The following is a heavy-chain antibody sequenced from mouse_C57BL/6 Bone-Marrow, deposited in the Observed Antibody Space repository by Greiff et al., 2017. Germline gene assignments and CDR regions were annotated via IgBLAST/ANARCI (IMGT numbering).Heavy chain of an antibody. D-gene: IGHD3-2*02. V-gene: IGHV1-9*01. CDR1: GYTFTGYW. Sequence: VMLVESGAELMKPGASVKLSCKASGYTFTGYWIAWVKQRPGHGLEWIGEILPGGGSTNYNENFKGKATFTADTSSNTAYMQLSSLTTEDSAIYYCARDLTGQATAWFGWWGQGTLVTVSA. J-gene: IGHJ3*02. CDR3: ARDLTGQATAWFGW. CDR2: ILPGGGST.